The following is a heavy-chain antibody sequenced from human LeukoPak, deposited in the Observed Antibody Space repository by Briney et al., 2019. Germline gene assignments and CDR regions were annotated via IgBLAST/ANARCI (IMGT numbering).Heavy chain of an antibody. CDR2: ISGSSSYI. CDR3: ARVNTFDP. D-gene: IGHD2/OR15-2a*01. J-gene: IGHJ5*02. Sequence: GGSLRLSCAASGFTFSSYSMNWVRQAPGKGLEWVSSISGSSSYIYYADSVKGRFTISRDNAKNSLYLQMNSLRAEDTAVNYCARVNTFDPWGQGTLVTVSS. CDR1: GFTFSSYS. V-gene: IGHV3-21*01.